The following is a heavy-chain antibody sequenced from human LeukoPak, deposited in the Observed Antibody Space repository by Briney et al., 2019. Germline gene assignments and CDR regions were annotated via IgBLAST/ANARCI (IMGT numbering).Heavy chain of an antibody. J-gene: IGHJ4*02. CDR2: ISGSGGST. CDR3: AKLTGYYDSSGFPAFDY. Sequence: GGSLRLSCAASGFTFSSYAMSWVRQAPGKGLEWVSAISGSGGSTYYADSVKGRFTISRDNSKNTLYLQMNSLRAEDTAVYYCAKLTGYYDSSGFPAFDYWGREPWSPSPQ. D-gene: IGHD3-22*01. CDR1: GFTFSSYA. V-gene: IGHV3-23*01.